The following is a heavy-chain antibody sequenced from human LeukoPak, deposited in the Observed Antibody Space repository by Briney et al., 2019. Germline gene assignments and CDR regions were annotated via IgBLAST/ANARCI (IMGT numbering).Heavy chain of an antibody. CDR1: GYTFTGYY. D-gene: IGHD4-17*01. CDR3: ARHYGPYYHYGMDV. J-gene: IGHJ6*02. Sequence: ASVKVSCKASGYTFTGYYMHWVRQAPGQGLEWMGWINPNSSGTNYAQKFQGRVTMTRDTSISTAYMELSRLRSDDTAVYYCARHYGPYYHYGMDVWGQGTTVTVSS. V-gene: IGHV1-2*02. CDR2: INPNSSGT.